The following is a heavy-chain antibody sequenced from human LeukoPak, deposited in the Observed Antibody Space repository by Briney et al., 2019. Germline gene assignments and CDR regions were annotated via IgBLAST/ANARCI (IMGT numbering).Heavy chain of an antibody. CDR3: ARVPAAPRRYMDV. V-gene: IGHV4-59*02. CDR1: SGSVNSYY. CDR2: IYYSGST. Sequence: SETLSLTCTVSSGSVNSYYWGWIRQPPGKGLEWIGYIYYSGSTNYNPSLKSRVTISVDTSKNQFSLKLSSVTAADTAVYYCARVPAAPRRYMDVWGQGTTVIVSS. D-gene: IGHD2-2*01. J-gene: IGHJ6*02.